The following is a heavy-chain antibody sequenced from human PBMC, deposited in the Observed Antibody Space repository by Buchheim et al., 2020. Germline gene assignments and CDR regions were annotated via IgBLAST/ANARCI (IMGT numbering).Heavy chain of an antibody. CDR3: ARESGNAFDY. V-gene: IGHV3-48*01. D-gene: IGHD3-10*01. CDR2: ISSSATI. CDR1: GFTFVSYR. J-gene: IGHJ4*02. Sequence: EVQLVESGGGLVQPGGSLRLSCAASGFTFVSYRMNWVRQAPGKGLEWVSYISSSATIYYADSVKGRFTISRDHAKNSLYLQMNSLRADDTAVYYCARESGNAFDYWGQGTL.